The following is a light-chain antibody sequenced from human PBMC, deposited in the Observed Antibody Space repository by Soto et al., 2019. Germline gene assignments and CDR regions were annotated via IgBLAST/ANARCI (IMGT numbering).Light chain of an antibody. V-gene: IGKV3-20*01. CDR3: QQYTGPPTT. CDR2: GAS. Sequence: IVMTQSPATRSVSPGERATLSCRASQNIYSNIAWYQQRPGQAPRLLIYGASSRATGIPDRFSGSGSGTDFTLTITRLEPEDSAVYFCQQYTGPPTTFGQGTRLDNK. J-gene: IGKJ5*01. CDR1: QNIYSN.